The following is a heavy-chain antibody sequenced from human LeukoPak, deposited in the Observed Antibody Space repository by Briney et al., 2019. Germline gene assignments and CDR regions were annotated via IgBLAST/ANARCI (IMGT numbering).Heavy chain of an antibody. J-gene: IGHJ6*03. CDR3: ARISNWNYYYYMDV. V-gene: IGHV3-7*01. CDR2: IKQDGSEK. D-gene: IGHD1-20*01. CDR1: GFTFSSYW. Sequence: GGSLRLSCAASGFTFSSYWMSWVRQAPGKGLEWVANIKQDGSEKYYVDSVKGRFTTSRDNAKNSLYLQMNSLRAEDTAVYYCARISNWNYYYYMDVWGKGTTVTVSS.